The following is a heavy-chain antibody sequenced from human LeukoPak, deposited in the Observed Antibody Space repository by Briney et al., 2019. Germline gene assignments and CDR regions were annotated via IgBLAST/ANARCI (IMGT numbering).Heavy chain of an antibody. V-gene: IGHV3-23*01. CDR3: ARSLSSRFSGPRRPYYFDS. Sequence: PGGSLRLSCAASGLTFSNYAMCWVRQAPGKGLEWVSTISGLGGSTYYADSVKGRFTISRDNSKNTLYVQMDSLRAEDTAVYYCARSLSSRFSGPRRPYYFDSWGQGTLVTVSS. J-gene: IGHJ4*02. CDR2: ISGLGGST. CDR1: GLTFSNYA. D-gene: IGHD3-16*02.